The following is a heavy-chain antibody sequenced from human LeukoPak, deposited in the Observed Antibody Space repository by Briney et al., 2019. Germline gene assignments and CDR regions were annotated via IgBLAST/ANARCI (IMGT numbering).Heavy chain of an antibody. D-gene: IGHD3-22*01. Sequence: ASVKVSCKASGYTFTSYYMHWVRQAPGQGLEWMGGIIPIFGTANYAQKFQGRVTITADESTSTAYMELSSLRSEDTAVYYCAGIIYDSSGYPYDAFDIWGQGTMVTVSS. J-gene: IGHJ3*02. V-gene: IGHV1-69*13. CDR1: GYTFTSYY. CDR2: IIPIFGTA. CDR3: AGIIYDSSGYPYDAFDI.